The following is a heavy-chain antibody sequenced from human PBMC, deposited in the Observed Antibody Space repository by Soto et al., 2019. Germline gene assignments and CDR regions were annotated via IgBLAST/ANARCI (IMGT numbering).Heavy chain of an antibody. CDR1: GFIFSSYG. V-gene: IGHV3-48*02. Sequence: EVQLVESGGGLVQPGGSLRLSCAASGFIFSSYGMNWVRQAPGNGLEWVSYISGSSSTISYADSVKGRFTISRDNAKNSLYLQRNSRRDEDTAVYFCARGQQNLDNWFDPWGQGTLVTVSS. D-gene: IGHD6-13*01. CDR2: ISGSSSTI. J-gene: IGHJ5*02. CDR3: ARGQQNLDNWFDP.